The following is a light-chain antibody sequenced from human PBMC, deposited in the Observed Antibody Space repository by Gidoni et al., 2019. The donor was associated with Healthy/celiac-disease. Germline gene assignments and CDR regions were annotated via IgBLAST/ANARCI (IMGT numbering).Light chain of an antibody. CDR2: RNN. Sequence: PGQRVTISCSGSSSNIGSNYVYWYQQLPGTAPKLLIYRNNQRPSGVPDRFSGSKSGTSASLAISVLRSEDEADYYCAAWDDSLSGSWVFGGGTKLTVL. J-gene: IGLJ3*02. CDR3: AAWDDSLSGSWV. V-gene: IGLV1-47*01. CDR1: SSNIGSNY.